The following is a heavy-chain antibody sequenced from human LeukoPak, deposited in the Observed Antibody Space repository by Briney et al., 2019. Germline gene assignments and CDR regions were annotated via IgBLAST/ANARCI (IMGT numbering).Heavy chain of an antibody. CDR2: IYTSGST. V-gene: IGHV4-61*02. CDR3: ARVAYYYDSSGYYDAFDI. J-gene: IGHJ3*02. CDR1: GGSISSGSYY. Sequence: SQTLSLTCTVSGGSISSGSYYWSWIRQPAGKGLEWIGRIYTSGSTNYNPSLKSRATISVDTSKNQFSLKLSSVTAADTAVYYCARVAYYYDSSGYYDAFDIWGQGTMVTVSS. D-gene: IGHD3-22*01.